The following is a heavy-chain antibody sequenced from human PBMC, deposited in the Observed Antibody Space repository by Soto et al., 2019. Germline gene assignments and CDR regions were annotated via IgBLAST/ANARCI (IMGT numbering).Heavy chain of an antibody. CDR3: AKDKGSYYYDSSAYNYYFEY. J-gene: IGHJ4*02. CDR1: GFTFSSYA. Sequence: EVQLLESGGGLVQPGGSLRLSCAASGFTFSSYAMNWVRQAPRKGLEWVSGISSSGRSTYYADSVKGRFTISRDNSKNTLYLQMNSLRAEDTAVYYCAKDKGSYYYDSSAYNYYFEYWGQGTLVTVSS. V-gene: IGHV3-23*01. D-gene: IGHD3-22*01. CDR2: ISSSGRST.